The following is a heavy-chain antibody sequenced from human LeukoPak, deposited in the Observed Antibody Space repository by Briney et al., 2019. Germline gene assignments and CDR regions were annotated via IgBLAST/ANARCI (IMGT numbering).Heavy chain of an antibody. CDR2: ISGSGGHT. CDR3: AKDQVYDSSGYPTTSDY. D-gene: IGHD3-22*01. V-gene: IGHV3-23*01. J-gene: IGHJ4*02. Sequence: GGSLRLSCVVSGFTFGNYAMNWVRQAPGKGLEWISAISGSGGHTYYADSVKGRFTISRDNSKNTLYLQISSLRAEDTAVYYCAKDQVYDSSGYPTTSDYWGQGTLVTVSS. CDR1: GFTFGNYA.